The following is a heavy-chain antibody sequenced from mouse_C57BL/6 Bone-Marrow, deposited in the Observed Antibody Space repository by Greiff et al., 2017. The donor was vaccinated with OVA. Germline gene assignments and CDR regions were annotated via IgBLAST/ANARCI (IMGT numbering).Heavy chain of an antibody. CDR2: ISDGGSYT. CDR1: GFTFSSYA. J-gene: IGHJ3*01. Sequence: EVKLMESGGGLVKPGGSLKLSCAASGFTFSSYAMSWVRQTPEKRLEWVATISDGGSYTYYPDTVKGRFTISRDNAKNNLYLQMSHLKSEDTAMYDCATARNARVDYWGQGTLVTVSA. CDR3: ATARNARVDY. V-gene: IGHV5-4*03. D-gene: IGHD3-3*01.